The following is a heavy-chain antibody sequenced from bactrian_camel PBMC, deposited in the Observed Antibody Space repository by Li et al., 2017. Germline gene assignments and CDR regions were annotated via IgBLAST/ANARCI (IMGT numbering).Heavy chain of an antibody. CDR1: GSSYSSYC. Sequence: VQLVESGGGSVQAGGSLKLSCAASGSSYSSYCLAWFRQASGKEREGVAFIDRTRNSRYADSVKGRFTISRDNAKNTLYLQMDSLKPEDTAMYYCAARRCGNWGGYDYWGQGTQVTVS. J-gene: IGHJ4*01. CDR3: AARRCGNWGGYDY. CDR2: IDRTRNS. D-gene: IGHD1*01. V-gene: IGHV3S53*01.